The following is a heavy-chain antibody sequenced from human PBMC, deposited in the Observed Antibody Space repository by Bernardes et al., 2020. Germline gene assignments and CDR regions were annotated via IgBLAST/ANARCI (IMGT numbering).Heavy chain of an antibody. J-gene: IGHJ6*02. CDR1: GYTFTSYG. D-gene: IGHD2-2*01. CDR2: INDDNGKT. V-gene: IGHV1-18*01. CDR3: ARDGCSTTSCYFYYFGMDV. Sequence: ASVKVSCKTSGYTFTSYGLSWVRQAPGQGLEWMGWINDDNGKTNYAQKFQGRVTMTADTSTSTAYMDLRSLRPDDTAVYYCARDGCSTTSCYFYYFGMDVWGQGTTVTVS.